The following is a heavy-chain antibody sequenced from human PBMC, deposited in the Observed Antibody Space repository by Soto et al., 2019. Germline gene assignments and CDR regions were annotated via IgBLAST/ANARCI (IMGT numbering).Heavy chain of an antibody. CDR3: ARAVFWSGYYHYYYYGMDG. D-gene: IGHD3-3*01. CDR2: MNPNSGST. CDR1: GYPLNSYV. V-gene: IGHV1-8*01. Sequence: ASVKLYSKTSGYPLNSYVGDWVREATAQGPEWMGWMNPNSGSTGYAQKFQGRVTMTRNTSISTAYMELSSLRSEDTAVYYCARAVFWSGYYHYYYYGMDGWGQRTTV. J-gene: IGHJ6*02.